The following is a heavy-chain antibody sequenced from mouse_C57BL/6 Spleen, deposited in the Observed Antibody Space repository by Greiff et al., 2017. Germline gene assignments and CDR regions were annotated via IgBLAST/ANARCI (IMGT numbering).Heavy chain of an antibody. CDR2: IRSKSNNYAT. J-gene: IGHJ2*01. CDR1: GFSFNTYA. CDR3: VGTGYYFDY. Sequence: EVKLMESGGGLVQPKGSLKLSCAASGFSFNTYAMNWVRQAPGKGLEWVARIRSKSNNYATYYADSVKDRFTISRDDSESMLYLQMNNLKTEDTAMYYCVGTGYYFDYWGQGTTLTVSS. V-gene: IGHV10-1*01. D-gene: IGHD4-1*01.